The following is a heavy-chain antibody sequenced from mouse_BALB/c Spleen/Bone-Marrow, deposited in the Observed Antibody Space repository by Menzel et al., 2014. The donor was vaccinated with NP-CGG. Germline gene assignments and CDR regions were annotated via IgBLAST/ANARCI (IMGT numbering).Heavy chain of an antibody. CDR3: TRGNYGFAY. CDR2: INPSNGGT. D-gene: IGHD1-1*02. V-gene: IGHV1S81*02. J-gene: IGHJ3*01. Sequence: VHLVESGAELVKPGASVKLSCKASGYTFTSYYMYWVKQRPGQGLEWIGEINPSNGGTNFNEKFKSKATLTVDKSSSTAYMQLSSLTSEDSAVYYCTRGNYGFAYWGQGTLVTVSA. CDR1: GYTFTSYY.